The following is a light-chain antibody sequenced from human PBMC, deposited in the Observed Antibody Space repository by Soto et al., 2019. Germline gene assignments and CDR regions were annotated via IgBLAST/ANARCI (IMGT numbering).Light chain of an antibody. CDR3: QHYNGYPWT. J-gene: IGKJ1*01. CDR1: QSISGW. CDR2: DVS. V-gene: IGKV1-5*01. Sequence: DIQMTQSPSTLSAVVGDRVTITCRASQSISGWLAWYQQKPGKAPNLLIYDVSSLESGVPSRFSGSGSGTEFTPTISSLQPDDLATYYCQHYNGYPWTFGQGTKVEIK.